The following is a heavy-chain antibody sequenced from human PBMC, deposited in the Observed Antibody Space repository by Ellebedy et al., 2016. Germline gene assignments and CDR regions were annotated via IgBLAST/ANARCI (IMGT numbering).Heavy chain of an antibody. Sequence: ASVKVSCKASGYTFTSYHMHWVRQAPGQGLEWMGWISAHNGHTNYAQKLQGRVTMTTESSTSTAYMELRSLRSDDTAVYYCARDQEASQYYYGSGTYIVWFDPWGPGTLVTVSS. V-gene: IGHV1-18*04. D-gene: IGHD3-10*01. CDR3: ARDQEASQYYYGSGTYIVWFDP. CDR1: GYTFTSYH. J-gene: IGHJ5*02. CDR2: ISAHNGHT.